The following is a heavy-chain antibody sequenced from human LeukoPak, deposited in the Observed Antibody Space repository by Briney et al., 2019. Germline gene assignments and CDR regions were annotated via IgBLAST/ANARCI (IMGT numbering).Heavy chain of an antibody. V-gene: IGHV1-2*02. D-gene: IGHD3-10*01. Sequence: ASVKVSCKASGYTFTGYYMHWVRQAPGQGLEWMGWINPNSGGTNYAQKFQGRVTMTKDPNINTAYMEQSRLRSDDTAVYYCARVPEIRAMDVWGKGTTVTVSS. CDR2: INPNSGGT. J-gene: IGHJ6*03. CDR1: GYTFTGYY. CDR3: ARVPEIRAMDV.